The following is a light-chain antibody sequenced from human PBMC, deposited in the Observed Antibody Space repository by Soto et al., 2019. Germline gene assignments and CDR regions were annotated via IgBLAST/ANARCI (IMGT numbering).Light chain of an antibody. V-gene: IGKV1-9*01. CDR1: QGIXSH. CDR3: QQYGNTPRT. J-gene: IGKJ5*01. Sequence: IPLTQSPFSLSASVGDSVTITCRASQGIXSHFDCYQQKPGKAPKFLXDPASTLQRGGPSRLSGSGSATDFTLTSSRLEPEDFAVYYCQQYGNTPRTFGQGTRLEIK. CDR2: PAS.